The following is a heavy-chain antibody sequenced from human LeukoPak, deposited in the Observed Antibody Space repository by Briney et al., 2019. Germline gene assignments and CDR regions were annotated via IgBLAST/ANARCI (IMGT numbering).Heavy chain of an antibody. CDR3: ARAPSLFYYDDSGYYNGYFDL. D-gene: IGHD3-22*01. J-gene: IGHJ2*01. CDR1: GFTFSSYA. CDR2: IWFDGTHE. Sequence: PGRSLRLSCAASGFTFSSYAMHWVRQAPGKGLEWVAVIWFDGTHEYYADSVKGRFTISRDNSKKTLFLQMNRLRAEDTAMYYCARAPSLFYYDDSGYYNGYFDLWGRGTLVTVSS. V-gene: IGHV3-33*08.